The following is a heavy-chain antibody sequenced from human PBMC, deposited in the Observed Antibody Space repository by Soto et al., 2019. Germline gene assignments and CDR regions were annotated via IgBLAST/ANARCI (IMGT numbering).Heavy chain of an antibody. CDR1: GGSISSYY. V-gene: IGHV4-59*01. Sequence: PSETLSLTCTVSGGSISSYYWSWIRQPPGKGLEWIGYIYYSGSTNYNPSLKSRVTISVDTSKNQFSLKLSSVTAVDTAVYYCARTIAARRSYYYYYGMDVWGQGTTVTVSS. D-gene: IGHD6-6*01. CDR3: ARTIAARRSYYYYYGMDV. J-gene: IGHJ6*02. CDR2: IYYSGST.